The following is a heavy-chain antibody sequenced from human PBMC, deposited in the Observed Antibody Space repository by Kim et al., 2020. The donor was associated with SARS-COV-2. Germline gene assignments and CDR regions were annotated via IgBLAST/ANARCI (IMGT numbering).Heavy chain of an antibody. J-gene: IGHJ4*02. CDR2: IYYTGST. CDR1: GDSVTTTSFY. D-gene: IGHD3-3*01. CDR3: ARISLFGVIY. Sequence: SETLSLTCSVSGDSVTTTSFYWGWIRQPPGKGLEWIGSIYYTGSTHYNPSLKSQITISEDTSQNQFSLNVNSVTAADSAVYYCARISLFGVIYWGPGTLVTLSS. V-gene: IGHV4-39*01.